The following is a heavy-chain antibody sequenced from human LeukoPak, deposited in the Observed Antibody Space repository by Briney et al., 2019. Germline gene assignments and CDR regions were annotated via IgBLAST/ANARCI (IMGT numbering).Heavy chain of an antibody. J-gene: IGHJ4*02. CDR3: ARATASRFDY. V-gene: IGHV3-53*01. Sequence: PGGSLRLSCAASGFTASSNYMTWVRQAPGKGLEWVSVIYSGGSTYYADSVKGRFTISRDNSKNTLYLQMNSLRAEDTAVYYCARATASRFDYWGQGTLVTVSS. CDR2: IYSGGST. CDR1: GFTASSNY. D-gene: IGHD4-17*01.